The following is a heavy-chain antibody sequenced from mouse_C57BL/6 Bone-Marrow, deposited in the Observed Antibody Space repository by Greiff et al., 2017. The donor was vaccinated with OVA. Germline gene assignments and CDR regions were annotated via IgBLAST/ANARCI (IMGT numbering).Heavy chain of an antibody. Sequence: VQLKESGAELVRPGASVKLSCTASGFNIKDDYMHWVKQRPEQGLEWIGWIDPENGDTEYASKFQGKATITADTSSNTAYLQLSSLTSEDTAVYYCTSMITPYWYFDVWGTGTTVTVSS. D-gene: IGHD2-4*01. V-gene: IGHV14-4*01. CDR3: TSMITPYWYFDV. CDR2: IDPENGDT. J-gene: IGHJ1*03. CDR1: GFNIKDDY.